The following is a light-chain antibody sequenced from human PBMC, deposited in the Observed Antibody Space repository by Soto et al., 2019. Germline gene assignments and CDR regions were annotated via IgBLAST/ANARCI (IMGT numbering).Light chain of an antibody. CDR1: SGHSSYA. CDR2: LNSDGSH. J-gene: IGLJ2*01. V-gene: IGLV4-69*01. Sequence: QLVLTQSPSASASLGASVKLTCTLSSGHSSYAIAWHQQQPEKGPRYLMKLNSDGSHSKGDGIPDRFSGSSSGAERYLTISSLQSEDEADYYCQTYEVFGGGTKLTV. CDR3: QTYEV.